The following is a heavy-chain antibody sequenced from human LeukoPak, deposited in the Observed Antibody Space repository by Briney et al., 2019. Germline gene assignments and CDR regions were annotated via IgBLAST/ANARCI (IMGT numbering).Heavy chain of an antibody. Sequence: PGGSLRLSCAASGFTFSSYAMHWVRQAPGKGLEWVAVISYDGSNKYYADSVKGRFTISRDNSKNTLYLQSNNLRAEDTAIYYCAKPREQQLLRLAFDVWGQGTMVTVSS. J-gene: IGHJ3*01. D-gene: IGHD5/OR15-5a*01. V-gene: IGHV3-30-3*02. CDR2: ISYDGSNK. CDR3: AKPREQQLLRLAFDV. CDR1: GFTFSSYA.